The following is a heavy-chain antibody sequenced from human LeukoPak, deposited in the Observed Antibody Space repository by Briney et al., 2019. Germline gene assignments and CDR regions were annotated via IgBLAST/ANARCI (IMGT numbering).Heavy chain of an antibody. Sequence: GGSLRLSCAASGFMFSSYGMTWVRQAPGKGLEWVSAISGSGGSTYYADSVKGRFTISRDNSKNTLYLQMNSLRAEDTAVYYCAKSFYYGSGSHYYYYGMDVWGQGTTVTVSS. CDR1: GFMFSSYG. J-gene: IGHJ6*02. V-gene: IGHV3-23*01. CDR2: ISGSGGST. CDR3: AKSFYYGSGSHYYYYGMDV. D-gene: IGHD3-10*01.